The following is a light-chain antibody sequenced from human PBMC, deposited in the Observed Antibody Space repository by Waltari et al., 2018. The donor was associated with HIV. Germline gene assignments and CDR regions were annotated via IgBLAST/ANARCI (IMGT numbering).Light chain of an antibody. Sequence: QSVLTQPPSASGTPGQRVTISCSGSNSNIGSNTVNWYQQLPGTAPKLLIYSNNQRPSGVPARFSGSKSGTSASLAISGLQSEDEADYYCAAWDDSLNGPNWVFGGGTKMTVL. V-gene: IGLV1-44*01. J-gene: IGLJ3*02. CDR3: AAWDDSLNGPNWV. CDR1: NSNIGSNT. CDR2: SNN.